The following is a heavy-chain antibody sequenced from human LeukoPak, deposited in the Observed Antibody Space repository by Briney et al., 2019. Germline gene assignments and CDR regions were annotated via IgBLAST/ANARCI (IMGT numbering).Heavy chain of an antibody. V-gene: IGHV4-31*03. Sequence: SQTLSLTCTVSGASISSGDYYWSWIRQHPGKGLEWLGYIYYSGSTNYNPSLKSRVTISVDTSKNQFSLKLSSVTAADTAVYYCAGQLYSSSSPRGFDYWGQGTLVTVSS. CDR2: IYYSGST. J-gene: IGHJ4*02. CDR1: GASISSGDYY. CDR3: AGQLYSSSSPRGFDY. D-gene: IGHD6-6*01.